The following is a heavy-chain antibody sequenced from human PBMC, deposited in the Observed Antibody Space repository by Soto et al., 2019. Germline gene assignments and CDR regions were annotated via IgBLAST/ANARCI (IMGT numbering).Heavy chain of an antibody. D-gene: IGHD6-19*01. J-gene: IGHJ4*02. CDR2: ISGRDKGLGWISALSGSA. Sequence: PGGSLRLSCTASGFTFTNYAMSWVRQFPGKGLEWVSTISGRDKGLGWISALSGSADVHYADSVKGRFTISRDDSRNTLLLQMDSLGVEDTAVYYCAKCPQVGGWGIDYWGQGTVVTVSS. V-gene: IGHV3-23*01. CDR1: GFTFTNYA. CDR3: AKCPQVGGWGIDY.